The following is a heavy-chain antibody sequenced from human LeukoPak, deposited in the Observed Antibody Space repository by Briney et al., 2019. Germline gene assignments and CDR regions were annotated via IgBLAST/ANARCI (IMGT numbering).Heavy chain of an antibody. CDR3: ARGRRVGDYYGSD. V-gene: IGHV1-8*01. Sequence: WASVKVSCKASGYTFTSYDINWVRQATGQGLEWMGWMNPNSGNTGYAQKLQGRVNMTRNTSISTAYMELSSLRSEDTAVYYCARGRRVGDYYGSDWGQGTLVPVSS. CDR2: MNPNSGNT. J-gene: IGHJ4*02. CDR1: GYTFTSYD. D-gene: IGHD3-10*01.